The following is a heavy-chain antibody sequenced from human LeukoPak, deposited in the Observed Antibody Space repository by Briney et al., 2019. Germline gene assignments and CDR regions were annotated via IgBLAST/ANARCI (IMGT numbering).Heavy chain of an antibody. CDR1: GFTFSSYA. Sequence: PGGSLRLSCAASGFTFSSYAMSWVRQAPGKGLEWVSDISGSGGSTYYVDSVKGRFTISRDNSKNTLYLQMNSLRAEDTAVYYCAKDPRTPGYRSSWFFDYWGQGTVVTVSS. CDR3: AKDPRTPGYRSSWFFDY. J-gene: IGHJ4*02. CDR2: ISGSGGST. D-gene: IGHD6-13*01. V-gene: IGHV3-23*01.